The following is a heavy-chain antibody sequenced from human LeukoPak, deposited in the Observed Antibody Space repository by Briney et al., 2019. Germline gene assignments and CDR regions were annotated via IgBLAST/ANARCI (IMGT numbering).Heavy chain of an antibody. Sequence: GRSLRLSCAASGFIFSSYGMSWVRQAPGKGLELGSTIRGSGGSTYYADSVKSRFTTSRDNTKNTLYLQMNSRRAEDTAVYYCAKTYYYDSSGYYFDYWGQGTLVTVSS. J-gene: IGHJ4*02. D-gene: IGHD3-22*01. CDR2: IRGSGGST. V-gene: IGHV3-23*01. CDR1: GFIFSSYG. CDR3: AKTYYYDSSGYYFDY.